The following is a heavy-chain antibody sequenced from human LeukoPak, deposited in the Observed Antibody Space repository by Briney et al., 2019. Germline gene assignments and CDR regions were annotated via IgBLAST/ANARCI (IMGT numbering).Heavy chain of an antibody. CDR3: ARDPTTVVTTPYYFDF. D-gene: IGHD4-23*01. V-gene: IGHV4-34*01. J-gene: IGHJ4*02. CDR2: INDRGHT. CDR1: GGSFSGYH. Sequence: PETLSLTCAVHGGSFSGYHWNWIRQSPGKGLEWIGEINDRGHTNYNPSLESRITISVDTSKKQFSLNLSSVTAADTAVYYCARDPTTVVTTPYYFDFWGQGTLVTVSS.